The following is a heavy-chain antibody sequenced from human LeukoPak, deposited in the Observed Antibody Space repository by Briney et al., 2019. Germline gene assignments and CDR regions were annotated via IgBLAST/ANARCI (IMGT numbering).Heavy chain of an antibody. CDR3: ARDRPGSTAHDAFDI. CDR1: GGSISSGGYY. D-gene: IGHD5-18*01. CDR2: ISYSGST. Sequence: PSQTLSLTCTVSGGSISSGGYYWSWIRQHPGKGLEWIGYISYSGSTYYNPSLKSRVTISVDTSENQFSLKLSSVTAADTAVYYCARDRPGSTAHDAFDIWGQGTMVTVSS. V-gene: IGHV4-31*03. J-gene: IGHJ3*02.